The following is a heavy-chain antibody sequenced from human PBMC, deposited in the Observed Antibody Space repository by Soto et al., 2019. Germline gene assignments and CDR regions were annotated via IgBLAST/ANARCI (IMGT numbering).Heavy chain of an antibody. Sequence: QVTLKESGPVLVKPTETLTLTCTVSGFSLSNARMGVSWIRQPPGKALEWLAHIFSNDEKSYTTSLKSRLTISKHTSKSHMVLTMTNMDRVDTATYYCARIRDIVVVPAAMSIYDAFDFWGQGTMVTVSS. V-gene: IGHV2-26*01. D-gene: IGHD2-2*01. CDR2: IFSNDEK. J-gene: IGHJ3*01. CDR1: GFSLSNARMG. CDR3: ARIRDIVVVPAAMSIYDAFDF.